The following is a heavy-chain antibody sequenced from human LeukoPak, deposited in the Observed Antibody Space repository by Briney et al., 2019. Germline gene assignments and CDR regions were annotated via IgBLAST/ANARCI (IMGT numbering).Heavy chain of an antibody. J-gene: IGHJ4*02. V-gene: IGHV1-2*02. D-gene: IGHD3-22*01. CDR1: GYTFTGYY. Sequence: ASVKVSCKASGYTFTGYYMHWVRQAPGQGLEWMGWINPNSGGTNYAQKFQGRVTMTRDTSISTAYMELSRLRSDDTAVYYCARWYYYDSSGYPFFDYWGQGTLVTVSS. CDR3: ARWYYYDSSGYPFFDY. CDR2: INPNSGGT.